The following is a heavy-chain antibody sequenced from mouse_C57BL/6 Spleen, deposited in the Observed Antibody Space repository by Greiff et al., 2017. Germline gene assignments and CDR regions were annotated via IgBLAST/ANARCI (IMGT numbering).Heavy chain of an antibody. CDR2: IDPETGGT. CDR3: ARSPMVTDFDY. Sequence: VQLQQSGAELVRPGASVTLSCKASGYTFTDYEMHWVKQTPVHGLEWIGAIDPETGGTAYNQKFKGKATLTVDKSSSTAYMELRSLTSEDSAVYYCARSPMVTDFDYWGQGTTLTVSS. V-gene: IGHV1-15*01. D-gene: IGHD2-2*01. J-gene: IGHJ2*01. CDR1: GYTFTDYE.